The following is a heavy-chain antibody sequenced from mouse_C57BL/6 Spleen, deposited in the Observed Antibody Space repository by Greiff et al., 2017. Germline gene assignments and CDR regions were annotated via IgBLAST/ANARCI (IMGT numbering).Heavy chain of an antibody. V-gene: IGHV1-15*01. D-gene: IGHD1-1*01. CDR1: GYTFTDYE. CDR3: TSGDFYYGSSFDY. Sequence: QVQLKQSGAELVRPGASVTLSCKASGYTFTDYEMHWVKQTPVHGLEWIGAIDPETGGTAYNQKFKGKAILTADKSSSTAYMELRSLTSEDSAVYYCTSGDFYYGSSFDYWGQGTTLTVSS. J-gene: IGHJ2*01. CDR2: IDPETGGT.